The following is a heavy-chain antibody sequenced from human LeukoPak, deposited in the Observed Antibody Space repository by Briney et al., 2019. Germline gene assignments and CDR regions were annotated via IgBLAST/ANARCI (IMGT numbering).Heavy chain of an antibody. J-gene: IGHJ4*02. D-gene: IGHD3-22*01. CDR1: GITLSNYG. Sequence: GGSLRLSCAVSGITLSNYGMSWVRQAPGKGLEWVAGISDSGGSTKYADSVKGRFTISRDNPKNTLYLQMNSLRAGDTAVYFCAKRGVVIRVILVGFHKEAYYFDSWGQGALVTVSS. CDR3: AKRGVVIRVILVGFHKEAYYFDS. CDR2: ISDSGGST. V-gene: IGHV3-23*01.